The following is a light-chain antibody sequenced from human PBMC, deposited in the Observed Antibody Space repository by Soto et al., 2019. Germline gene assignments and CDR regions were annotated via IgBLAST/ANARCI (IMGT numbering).Light chain of an antibody. CDR3: QVWDSSTV. CDR1: NIGSKN. Sequence: SYELTQPLSVSVALGQTARITCGGNNIGSKNVHWYQQKPGQAPVLVIYRDSNRPSGIPERFSGSNSGNTATLTISRAQAGDEADYYCQVWDSSTVFGTGTKVNV. V-gene: IGLV3-9*01. CDR2: RDS. J-gene: IGLJ1*01.